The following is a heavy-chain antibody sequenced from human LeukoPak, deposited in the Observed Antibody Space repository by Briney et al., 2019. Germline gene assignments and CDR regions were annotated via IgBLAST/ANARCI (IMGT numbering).Heavy chain of an antibody. Sequence: GASVKVSCKASGYTFTGYYMHWVRQAPGQGLEWMGWINPSSGGTNYAQKFQGRVTMTRDTSISTAYMELSRLRSDDTAVYYCARGTSSSVYFDYWGQGTLVTVSS. D-gene: IGHD2-2*01. CDR1: GYTFTGYY. V-gene: IGHV1-2*02. CDR3: ARGTSSSVYFDY. CDR2: INPSSGGT. J-gene: IGHJ4*02.